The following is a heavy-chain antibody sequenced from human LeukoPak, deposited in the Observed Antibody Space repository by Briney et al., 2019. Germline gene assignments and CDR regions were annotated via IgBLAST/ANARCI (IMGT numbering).Heavy chain of an antibody. J-gene: IGHJ6*02. CDR3: ARDMAVTTRYYYYGMDV. CDR2: INAGNGNT. Sequence: ASVKVSCKASGYTFTSYAMHWVRQAPGQRLEWMGWINAGNGNTKYSQKFQGRVTITRDISASTAYMELSSLRSEDTAVYYCARDMAVTTRYYYYGMDVWGQGTTVTVSS. V-gene: IGHV1-3*01. CDR1: GYTFTSYA. D-gene: IGHD4-17*01.